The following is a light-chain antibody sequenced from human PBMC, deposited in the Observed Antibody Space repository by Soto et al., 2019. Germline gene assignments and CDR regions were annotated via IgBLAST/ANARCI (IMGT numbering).Light chain of an antibody. CDR1: QSVSNN. Sequence: IVMTQSPASLSLSPGEGATLSCRASQSVSNNFASYQQKPGHAHRILIYGASTRATGIPATFSSSGSGTDYTLPIRSLQAQDYAVDYCQQYNNWPRGTLGQGTKVEIK. CDR2: GAS. J-gene: IGKJ1*01. V-gene: IGKV3-15*01. CDR3: QQYNNWPRGT.